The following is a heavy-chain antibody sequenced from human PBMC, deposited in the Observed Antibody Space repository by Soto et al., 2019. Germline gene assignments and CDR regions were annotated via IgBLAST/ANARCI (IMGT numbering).Heavy chain of an antibody. D-gene: IGHD6-13*01. CDR3: ARDPMNIAAAGTCLDY. CDR1: GFTFSSYG. CDR2: ISYDGSKK. V-gene: IGHV3-30-3*01. Sequence: QVQLVESGGGVVQPGRSLRLSCAASGFTFSSYGLHWVRQAAGKGLEWVAVISYDGSKKYYADSVKGRFTISGDNSKNTMYLHMNSLRAEDSAVYYCARDPMNIAAAGTCLDYWGQGTLVTVAS. J-gene: IGHJ4*02.